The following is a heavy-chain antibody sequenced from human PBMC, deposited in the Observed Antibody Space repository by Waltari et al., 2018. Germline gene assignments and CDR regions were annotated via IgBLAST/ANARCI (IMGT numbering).Heavy chain of an antibody. D-gene: IGHD3-22*01. CDR1: GGTFSSYA. CDR3: AREGTYYDSSLYYYMDV. J-gene: IGHJ6*03. Sequence: QVQLVQSGAEVKKPGSSVKVSCKASGGTFSSYAISWVRQAPGQGLEWMGRIIPIFGTANYAQKFQGRVTITADKSTSTAYMELSSLRSEDTAVYYCAREGTYYDSSLYYYMDVWGKGTTVTISS. V-gene: IGHV1-69*13. CDR2: IIPIFGTA.